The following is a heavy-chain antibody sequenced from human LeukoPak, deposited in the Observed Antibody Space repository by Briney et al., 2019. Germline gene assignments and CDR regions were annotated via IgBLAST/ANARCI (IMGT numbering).Heavy chain of an antibody. CDR3: AADYDILTGYYNGYFDY. J-gene: IGHJ4*02. CDR2: ISAYNGNT. V-gene: IGHV1-18*01. D-gene: IGHD3-9*01. CDR1: GYTFTSYG. Sequence: VASVKVSCKASGYTFTSYGISWVRQAPGQGLEWMGWISAYNGNTNYAQKFQGRVTITADESTSTAYMELSSLRSEDTAVYYCAADYDILTGYYNGYFDYWGQGTLVTVSS.